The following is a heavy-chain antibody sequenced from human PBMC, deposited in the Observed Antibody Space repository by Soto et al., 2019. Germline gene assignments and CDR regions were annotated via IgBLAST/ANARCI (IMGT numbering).Heavy chain of an antibody. J-gene: IGHJ4*02. Sequence: QVQLVQSGAEVKKPGASVKVSCKASGYTFTNYGISWVRQASGQGLEWMGWISVYNGNTNYAQKLQGRVTMTTDTSTSTAYVELRSLRSDDTAVYYCARDPSHYFDSSGYFDWGQGTLVTVSS. CDR3: ARDPSHYFDSSGYFD. V-gene: IGHV1-18*01. CDR2: ISVYNGNT. D-gene: IGHD3-22*01. CDR1: GYTFTNYG.